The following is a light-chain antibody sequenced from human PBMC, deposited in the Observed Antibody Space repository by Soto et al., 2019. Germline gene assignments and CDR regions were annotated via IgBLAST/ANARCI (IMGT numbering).Light chain of an antibody. CDR2: EVS. CDR1: SSDVGSYNR. Sequence: LTQPPSVSGSPGQSVAVSCTGTSSDVGSYNRVSWYQQPPGTAPKLMIYEVSNRPSGVPDRFSGSKSGNTASLTISGLQAEDEADYYCSSFTSSTTYVFGTGTKVTV. J-gene: IGLJ1*01. V-gene: IGLV2-18*02. CDR3: SSFTSSTTYV.